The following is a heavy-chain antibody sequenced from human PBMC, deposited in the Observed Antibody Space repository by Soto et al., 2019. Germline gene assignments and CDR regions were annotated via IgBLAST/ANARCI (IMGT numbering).Heavy chain of an antibody. Sequence: QVQLVQSGAEVKKPGSSVKVSCKASGGTFSSYAISWLRQAPGQGLERMGGIIPIFGTANYAQKFQGRVTITADEATSTACMELSSLRSEDTAVYYCAKNADRGSSSWPGYYGMDVWVKGTTVTVSS. J-gene: IGHJ6*04. CDR1: GGTFSSYA. CDR3: AKNADRGSSSWPGYYGMDV. D-gene: IGHD6-13*01. CDR2: IIPIFGTA. V-gene: IGHV1-69*01.